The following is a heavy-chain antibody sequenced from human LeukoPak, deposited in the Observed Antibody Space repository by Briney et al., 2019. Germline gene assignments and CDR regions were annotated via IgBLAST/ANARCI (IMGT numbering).Heavy chain of an antibody. V-gene: IGHV3-23*01. CDR3: ARIVAATGTSYFDS. J-gene: IGHJ4*02. Sequence: GGSLRLSCAASGFTFSSYAMTWVRQAPGKGLEWVSAISGSGGSTYYADSVKGRFTISGDNSKNTLYLQMNSLRAEDTAVYYCARIVAATGTSYFDSWGQGTLVTVSS. CDR2: ISGSGGST. CDR1: GFTFSSYA. D-gene: IGHD6-13*01.